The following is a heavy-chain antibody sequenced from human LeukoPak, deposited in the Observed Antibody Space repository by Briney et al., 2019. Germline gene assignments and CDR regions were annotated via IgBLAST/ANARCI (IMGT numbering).Heavy chain of an antibody. Sequence: SETLSLTCTVSGGSVSSGSYYWSWIRQPPGKGLEWIGYIYYSGSTNYNPSPKSRVTISVDTSKNQFSLKLTSVTAADTAVYSCARVSSTRYWFDPWGQGTLVTVSS. CDR2: IYYSGST. D-gene: IGHD1-14*01. CDR1: GGSVSSGSYY. V-gene: IGHV4-61*01. J-gene: IGHJ5*02. CDR3: ARVSSTRYWFDP.